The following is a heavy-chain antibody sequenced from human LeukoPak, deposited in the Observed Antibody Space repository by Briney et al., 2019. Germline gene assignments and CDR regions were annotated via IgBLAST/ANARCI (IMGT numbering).Heavy chain of an antibody. Sequence: ASVKVSCKASGYTFTSYDINWVRQATGQGLEWMGWMNPSSGNTGYAQKFQGRVTMTRNTSISTAYMELSSLRSEDTAVYYCARSSIAARRSFDYWGQGTLVTVSS. CDR1: GYTFTSYD. CDR3: ARSSIAARRSFDY. CDR2: MNPSSGNT. V-gene: IGHV1-8*01. D-gene: IGHD6-6*01. J-gene: IGHJ4*02.